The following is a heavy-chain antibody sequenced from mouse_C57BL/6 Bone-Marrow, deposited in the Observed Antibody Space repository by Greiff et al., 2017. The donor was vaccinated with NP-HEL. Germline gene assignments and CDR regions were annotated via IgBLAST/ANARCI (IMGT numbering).Heavy chain of an antibody. Sequence: LVESGPELVKPGASVKMSCKASGYTFTSYVMHWVKQKPGQGLEWIGYIYPYNDGTKYNEKFKGKATLTSDKSSSTAYMELSSLTSEDTAVYGYDPAWFAYWGQGTLVTVSA. CDR3: DPAWFAY. D-gene: IGHD1-2*01. CDR1: GYTFTSYV. J-gene: IGHJ3*01. CDR2: IYPYNDGT. V-gene: IGHV1-14*01.